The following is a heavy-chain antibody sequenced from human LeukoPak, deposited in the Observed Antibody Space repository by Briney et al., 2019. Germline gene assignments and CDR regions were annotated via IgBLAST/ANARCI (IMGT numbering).Heavy chain of an antibody. J-gene: IGHJ3*02. CDR2: IIPIFGTA. CDR1: GGTFSSYA. CDR3: ARRHPCEWEDAFDI. Sequence: SVKVSCKASGGTFSSYAISWVRQAPGQGLEWMGRIIPIFGTANYAQKFQGRVTITTDESTSTAYMELSSLRSEDTAVYYCARRHPCEWEDAFDIWGQGTMVTVSS. D-gene: IGHD1-26*01. V-gene: IGHV1-69*05.